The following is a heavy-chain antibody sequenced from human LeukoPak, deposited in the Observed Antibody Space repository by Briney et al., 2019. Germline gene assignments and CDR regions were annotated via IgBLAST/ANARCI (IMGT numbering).Heavy chain of an antibody. CDR1: GGSISSSSYY. D-gene: IGHD3-3*01. V-gene: IGHV4-61*01. J-gene: IGHJ6*02. CDR2: IYYSGST. CDR3: ARAYDFWSGGYYGMDV. Sequence: SETLSLTCTVSGGSISSSSYYWSWIRQPPGKGLEWIGYIYYSGSTNYNPSLKSRVTISVDTSKNQFSLKLSSVTAADTAVYYCARAYDFWSGGYYGMDVWGQGTTVTVSS.